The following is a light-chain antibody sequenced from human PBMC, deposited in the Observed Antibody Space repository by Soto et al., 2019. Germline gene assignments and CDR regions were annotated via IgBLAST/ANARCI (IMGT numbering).Light chain of an antibody. CDR3: QQYDISPRT. J-gene: IGKJ1*01. V-gene: IGKV3-20*01. CDR1: PSVSSNY. Sequence: EIVLTQSPGTLSSSPGERATLSCRASPSVSSNYLAWNQQKRGQAPRLLIYGASSRATGIPTRFSGSWSGTDSTLTISRPEPDDFAVYYCQQYDISPRTFGQGPKLEI. CDR2: GAS.